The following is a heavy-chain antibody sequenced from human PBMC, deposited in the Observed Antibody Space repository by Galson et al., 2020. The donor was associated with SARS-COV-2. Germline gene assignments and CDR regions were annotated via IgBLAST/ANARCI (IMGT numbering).Heavy chain of an antibody. CDR3: AKRRTILGVVVKDGMDA. CDR1: GFTFNNYG. Sequence: GGSLRLSCKASGFTFNNYGMHWVRQAPGKGPEWVAFIPYDGSKGYYGDSVKGRFTISRDNSKNSLYLEMNTLSPEDTGVYFCAKRRTILGVVVKDGMDALGQGTTFTVSS. CDR2: IPYDGSKG. J-gene: IGHJ6*01. V-gene: IGHV3-30*02. D-gene: IGHD3-3*01.